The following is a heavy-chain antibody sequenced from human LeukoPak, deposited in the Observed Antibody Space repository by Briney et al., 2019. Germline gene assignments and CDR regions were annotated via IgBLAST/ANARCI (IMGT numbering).Heavy chain of an antibody. CDR3: ARGPTVLYYYYGMDV. D-gene: IGHD4-11*01. V-gene: IGHV4-59*01. CDR2: IYYSGST. J-gene: IGHJ6*02. CDR1: GGSISSYY. Sequence: SETLSLSCTVSGGSISSYYWSWIRQPPGKGLEWIGYIYYSGSTNYNPSLKSRVTISVDTSKNQFSLKLSSVTAADTAVYYCARGPTVLYYYYGMDVWGQGTTVTVSS.